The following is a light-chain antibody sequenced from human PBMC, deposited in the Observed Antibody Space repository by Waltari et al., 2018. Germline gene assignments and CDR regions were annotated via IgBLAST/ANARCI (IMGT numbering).Light chain of an antibody. J-gene: IGLJ3*02. CDR1: SSHIGIFT. Sequence: QSVLTQPPSASGTPGQTVAISCSGSSSHIGIFTVKWYQQVPGMAPKLLIYDSNNRPSWVPDRFSGSKSGTSAALAISGLRSEDEADYYCASWDGSLSGWLFGGGTKLTVL. CDR3: ASWDGSLSGWL. V-gene: IGLV1-44*01. CDR2: DSN.